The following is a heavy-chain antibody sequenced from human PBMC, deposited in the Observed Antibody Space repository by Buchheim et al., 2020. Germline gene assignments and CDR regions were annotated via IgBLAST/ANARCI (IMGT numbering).Heavy chain of an antibody. CDR2: VYYSGSS. J-gene: IGHJ4*02. V-gene: IGHV4-30-4*01. CDR1: GDSINIGDYY. D-gene: IGHD5-24*01. CDR3: ARQMAVDLKYYFDY. Sequence: QVQLQESGPGLVKPSQTLSLTCTVSGDSINIGDYYWSWIRQPPGKGLEWIGYVYYSGSSYSNPSLNSRVSISVDTSKNQFSLHLGSVTAADTAVYYCARQMAVDLKYYFDYWGQGT.